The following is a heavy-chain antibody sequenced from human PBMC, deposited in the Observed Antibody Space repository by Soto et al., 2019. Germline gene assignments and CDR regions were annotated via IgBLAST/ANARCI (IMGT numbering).Heavy chain of an antibody. CDR3: ARVRTYYDFWSNIFYFDY. CDR2: IKQDGSEK. CDR1: GFTFSSYW. Sequence: PGGSLRLSCAASGFTFSSYWMSWVRQAPGKGLEWVANIKQDGSEKYYVDSVKGRFTISRDNAKNTLYLQMNSLRAEDTAVYYCARVRTYYDFWSNIFYFDYWGQGTLVTVSS. D-gene: IGHD3-3*01. J-gene: IGHJ4*02. V-gene: IGHV3-7*03.